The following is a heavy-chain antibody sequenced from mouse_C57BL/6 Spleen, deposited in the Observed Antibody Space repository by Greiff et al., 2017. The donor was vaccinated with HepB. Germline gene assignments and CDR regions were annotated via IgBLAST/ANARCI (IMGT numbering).Heavy chain of an antibody. CDR1: GFNIKNTY. CDR2: IDPANGNT. CDR3: ARDYGSSPWCAY. Sequence: VQLQQSVAELVRPGASVKLSCTASGFNIKNTYMHWVKQRPEQGLEWIGRIDPANGNTKYAPKFQGKATITADTSSNTDYRKSSSLTSEDTGIYYCARDYGSSPWCAYWGQGTLVTGSA. D-gene: IGHD1-1*01. J-gene: IGHJ3*01. V-gene: IGHV14-3*01.